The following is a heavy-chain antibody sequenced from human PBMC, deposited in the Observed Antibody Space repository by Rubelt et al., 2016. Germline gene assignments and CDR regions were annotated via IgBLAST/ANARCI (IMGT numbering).Heavy chain of an antibody. CDR3: ARAGAGSRHIDY. CDR2: ISSSSSTI. V-gene: IGHV3-48*02. D-gene: IGHD6-13*01. Sequence: EVQLVESGGGLVQPGGSLRLSCAASGFTFSSYAMSWVRQPPGKGLEWISYISSSSSTIYYADSVKGRFTISRDNATNSRYLQMNSLRDEDTAVYYCARAGAGSRHIDYGGQGTLVTVSS. J-gene: IGHJ4*02. CDR1: GFTFSSYA.